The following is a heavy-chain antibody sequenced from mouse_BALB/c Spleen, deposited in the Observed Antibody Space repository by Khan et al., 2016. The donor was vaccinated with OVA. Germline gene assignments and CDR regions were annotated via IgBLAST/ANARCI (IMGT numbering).Heavy chain of an antibody. J-gene: IGHJ4*01. D-gene: IGHD1-1*01. Sequence: EVQLQESGPGLVKPSQSLSLTCTVTGYSITNDYAWNWIRQFPGNKLEWMGYISSTGSTSYNPSLKSRISITRDTSKNQFFLQLRSVTSEDTATYYCARSLYYNYGYALDYWGRGTSVTGSS. V-gene: IGHV3-2*02. CDR3: ARSLYYNYGYALDY. CDR1: GYSITNDYA. CDR2: ISSTGST.